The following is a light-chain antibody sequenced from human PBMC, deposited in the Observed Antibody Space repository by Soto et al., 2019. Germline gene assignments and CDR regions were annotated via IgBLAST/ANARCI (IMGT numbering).Light chain of an antibody. J-gene: IGLJ1*01. V-gene: IGLV1-47*02. Sequence: QSVLSQPPSASGTPGQRVTISCSRSSSNIGRNYIYWYQQLPGTAPKLLIYGNTQRPSGVPDRFSGSKSGTSVSLAISGLRSEDEADYYCAAWDDSLRGYVFGTGTKLTVL. CDR2: GNT. CDR1: SSNIGRNY. CDR3: AAWDDSLRGYV.